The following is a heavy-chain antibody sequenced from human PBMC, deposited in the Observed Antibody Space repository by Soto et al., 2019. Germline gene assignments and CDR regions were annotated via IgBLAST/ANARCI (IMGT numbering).Heavy chain of an antibody. Sequence: QVQLVQSGAEVKKPGASVKVSCKASGYTFTSYGISWVRQAPGQGLEWMGWISAYNGNTNYAQKLQGRVTMTTDTXXSXAXXELRSLRSDDTAVYYCARDGSGIAARQQPSGGMDVWGQGTTVTVSS. CDR2: ISAYNGNT. V-gene: IGHV1-18*01. CDR3: ARDGSGIAARQQPSGGMDV. CDR1: GYTFTSYG. D-gene: IGHD6-6*01. J-gene: IGHJ6*02.